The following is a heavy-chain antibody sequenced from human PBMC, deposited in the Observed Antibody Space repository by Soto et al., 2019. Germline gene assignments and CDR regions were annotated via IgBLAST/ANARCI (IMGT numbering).Heavy chain of an antibody. Sequence: LSLTCAASGFTFSSYSMNWVRQAPGKGLEWVSSISSSSSYIYYADSVKGRFTISRDNAKNSLYLQMNSLRAEDTAVYYCARDPGQPPTREYYYGMDVWGQGTTVTVSS. CDR3: ARDPGQPPTREYYYGMDV. V-gene: IGHV3-21*01. D-gene: IGHD3-10*01. CDR2: ISSSSSYI. CDR1: GFTFSSYS. J-gene: IGHJ6*02.